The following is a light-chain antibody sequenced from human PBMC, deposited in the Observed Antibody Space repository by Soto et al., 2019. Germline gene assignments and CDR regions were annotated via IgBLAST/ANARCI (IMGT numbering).Light chain of an antibody. CDR1: TNDLGGDNY. Sequence: QSALTQPPSASGSPGQSVTISCTGSTNDLGGDNYVYWYQHHPGKAPKLIIYEVRERPSGVPDRFSGSTLADTASPTVSGLQPEDEADYCCSSYGGSDHLIFGGGTKLTV. J-gene: IGLJ2*01. V-gene: IGLV2-8*01. CDR2: EVR. CDR3: SSYGGSDHLI.